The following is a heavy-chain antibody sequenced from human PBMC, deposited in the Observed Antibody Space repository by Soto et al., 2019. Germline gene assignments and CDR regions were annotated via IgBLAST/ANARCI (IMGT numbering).Heavy chain of an antibody. CDR3: ARSVEGHFDY. D-gene: IGHD6-19*01. J-gene: IGHJ4*02. CDR2: ITSDTKTI. CDR1: GFTFSVYS. Sequence: EVQLVESGGDLVQRGGSLRLSCVASGFTFSVYSMNWVRQAPGKGLEWFSYITSDTKTIKYADSVKGRFTISRDNAKNSVYLQMNSLRGEDTAVYYCARSVEGHFDYWGQGTVVTLSS. V-gene: IGHV3-48*01.